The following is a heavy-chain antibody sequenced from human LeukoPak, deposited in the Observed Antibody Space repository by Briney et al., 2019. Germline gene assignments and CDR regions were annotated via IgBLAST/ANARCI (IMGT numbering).Heavy chain of an antibody. J-gene: IGHJ4*02. CDR2: ISYDGSNK. V-gene: IGHV3-30*18. Sequence: GGSLRLTCAASGFTFSSYAMSWVRQAPGKGLEWVAVISYDGSNKYYGDSVKGRLTISRDNSKSTLYLQMNSLRAEDTAVYYCAKDRTYCSSTSCYGDYFDYWGQGTLVTVSS. CDR1: GFTFSSYA. CDR3: AKDRTYCSSTSCYGDYFDY. D-gene: IGHD2-2*01.